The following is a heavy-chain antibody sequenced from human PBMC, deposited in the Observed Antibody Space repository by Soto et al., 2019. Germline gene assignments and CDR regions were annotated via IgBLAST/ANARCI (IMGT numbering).Heavy chain of an antibody. J-gene: IGHJ6*02. CDR2: ISTRSTYT. D-gene: IGHD1-1*01. CDR1: GFIFSDYY. CDR3: ARDLAWKRGKVGRYYYGMDV. V-gene: IGHV3-11*06. Sequence: LRLSCAASGFIFSDYYMSWVRQTPGKGLEWVSYISTRSTYTNYADSVKGRFTISRDNAKNSLYLQMDSLRVEDTAVYYCARDLAWKRGKVGRYYYGMDVWGQGTTVTVSS.